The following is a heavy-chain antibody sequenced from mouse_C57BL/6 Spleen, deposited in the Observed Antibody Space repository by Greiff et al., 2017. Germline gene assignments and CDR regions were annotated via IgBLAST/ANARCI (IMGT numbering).Heavy chain of an antibody. Sequence: VQLQQSGAELVKPGASVKMSCKASGYTFTTYPIEWMKQNHGKSLEWIVNFHPYNDDTQYNEKFKGKATLNVEKSSSTVYLELSRLTSDVSAVYYCARPDYDYDRAFAYWGQGTLVTVSA. V-gene: IGHV1-47*01. D-gene: IGHD2-4*01. CDR2: FHPYNDDT. J-gene: IGHJ3*01. CDR3: ARPDYDYDRAFAY. CDR1: GYTFTTYP.